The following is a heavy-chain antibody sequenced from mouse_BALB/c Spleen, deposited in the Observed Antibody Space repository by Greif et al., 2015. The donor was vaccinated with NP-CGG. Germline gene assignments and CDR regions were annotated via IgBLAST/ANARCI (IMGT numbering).Heavy chain of an antibody. CDR2: ISNGGGST. Sequence: EVMLVESGGGLVQPGGSLKLSCAASGFTFSSYTMSWVRQTPEKRLEWVAYISNGGGSTYYPDTVKGRFTISRDNAKNTLYLQMIGLKSEDTAMYYCARRRGLSFAYWGQGTLVTVSA. D-gene: IGHD3-1*01. CDR1: GFTFSSYT. V-gene: IGHV5-12-2*01. J-gene: IGHJ3*01. CDR3: ARRRGLSFAY.